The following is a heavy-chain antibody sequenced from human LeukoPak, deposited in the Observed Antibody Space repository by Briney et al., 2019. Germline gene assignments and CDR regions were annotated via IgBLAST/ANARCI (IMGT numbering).Heavy chain of an antibody. J-gene: IGHJ5*02. D-gene: IGHD6-13*01. CDR2: ISGSGGST. V-gene: IGHV3-23*01. Sequence: GGSLRLSCAASGFTFSSYAMSWVRQAPGKGLEWVSAISGSGGSTYYADSVKGRFTITRDNSKNTLYLQMDSLRAEDTAVYYCAKGISSSWWSWFDPLGPGNPGHRLL. CDR3: AKGISSSWWSWFDP. CDR1: GFTFSSYA.